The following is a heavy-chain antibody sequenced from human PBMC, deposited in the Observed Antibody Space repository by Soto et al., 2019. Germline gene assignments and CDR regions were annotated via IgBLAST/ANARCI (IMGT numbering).Heavy chain of an antibody. CDR3: ARVYPTGYTDY. Sequence: QVQLQESGPGLLKPSETLSLTCTVSGGSISNYYWSWIRQPPGKGLEWIGYISYSGSTYYNPSLKSRVTISVATSKNQFSLKLSSVPAADTAVYYCARVYPTGYTDYWGQGTLVTVSS. CDR2: ISYSGST. CDR1: GGSISNYY. D-gene: IGHD3-9*01. V-gene: IGHV4-59*01. J-gene: IGHJ4*02.